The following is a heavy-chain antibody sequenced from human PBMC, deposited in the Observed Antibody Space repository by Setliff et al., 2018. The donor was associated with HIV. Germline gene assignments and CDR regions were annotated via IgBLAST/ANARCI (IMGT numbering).Heavy chain of an antibody. V-gene: IGHV1-69-2*01. CDR1: GYTFTASY. J-gene: IGHJ6*03. CDR3: ASERSRGNYYYSLDV. Sequence: GASVKVSCKTSGYTFTASYLHWVRQAPGQGLQWMGRVDPEDGETIYAEQFRRRVSIIADTSTDTAYMELSRLRSEDTAIYYCASERSRGNYYYSLDVWGKGTTVTVSS. CDR2: VDPEDGET.